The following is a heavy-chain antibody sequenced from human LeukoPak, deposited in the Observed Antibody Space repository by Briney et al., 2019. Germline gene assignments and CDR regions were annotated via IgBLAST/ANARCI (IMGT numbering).Heavy chain of an antibody. CDR1: GYSFTSYC. D-gene: IGHD1-26*01. CDR2: IYPGDSGP. Sequence: GESLKSSCKVSGYSFTSYCIGWVRQMPGKGLEWMGIIYPGDSGPTYSPSFQGQVTISVDKSINTAYLQWSSLQASDTAMYYCGMSGDRVPLQDDVFDAWGQGTMVTVS. V-gene: IGHV5-51*01. J-gene: IGHJ3*01. CDR3: GMSGDRVPLQDDVFDA.